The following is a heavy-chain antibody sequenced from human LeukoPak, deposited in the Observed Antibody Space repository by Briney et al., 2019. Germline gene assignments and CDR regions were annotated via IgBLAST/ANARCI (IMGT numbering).Heavy chain of an antibody. CDR3: ARDGYSSGWYGPDY. CDR2: IWYDGSNK. Sequence: GRSLRLSCAASGFTFSSYGMHWVRQAPGKGLEWVAVIWYDGSNKYYEDSVKGRFTISRDNSKNTLYLRMNSLRAEDTAVYYCARDGYSSGWYGPDYWGQGTLVTASS. D-gene: IGHD6-19*01. V-gene: IGHV3-33*01. J-gene: IGHJ4*02. CDR1: GFTFSSYG.